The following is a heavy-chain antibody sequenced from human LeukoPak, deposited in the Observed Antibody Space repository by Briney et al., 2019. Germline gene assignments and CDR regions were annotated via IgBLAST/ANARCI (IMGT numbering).Heavy chain of an antibody. CDR2: INHGGST. CDR3: ARRPESRSYSYGYYFDY. CDR1: GGSFSGYY. V-gene: IGHV4-34*01. D-gene: IGHD5-24*01. Sequence: SETLSLTCAVYGGSFSGYYWSWIRQPPGKGLEWIWEINHGGSTNYNPSLKSRVTLSVDTSKNQFSLNLSSVTAADTAAYYCARRPESRSYSYGYYFDYWGQGTLVTVSP. J-gene: IGHJ4*02.